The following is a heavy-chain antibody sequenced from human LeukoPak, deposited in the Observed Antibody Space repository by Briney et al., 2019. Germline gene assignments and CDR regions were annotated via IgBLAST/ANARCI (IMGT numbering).Heavy chain of an antibody. Sequence: HPGRSLRLSCAASGFTFSSYGMHWVRQAPGKGLEWVAVIWYDGSNKYYADSVKGRFTISRDNSKNTLYLQMNSLRAGDTAVYYCAREGCSSTSCWGSFDYWGQGTLVTVSS. D-gene: IGHD2-2*01. CDR3: AREGCSSTSCWGSFDY. CDR2: IWYDGSNK. CDR1: GFTFSSYG. J-gene: IGHJ4*02. V-gene: IGHV3-33*01.